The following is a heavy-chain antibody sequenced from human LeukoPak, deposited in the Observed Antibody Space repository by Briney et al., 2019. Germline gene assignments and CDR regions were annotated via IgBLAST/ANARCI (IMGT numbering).Heavy chain of an antibody. D-gene: IGHD3-10*01. CDR3: ARAVYYSNYLGY. Sequence: AGSLRLSCAASGFTFSSYWMHWVRQAPGKELVWVSRINSDGSSTNYADSVKGRFTISRDNAKNTLYLQMNSLRAEDTAMYYCARAVYYSNYLGYWGQGTLVTVSS. CDR1: GFTFSSYW. J-gene: IGHJ4*01. V-gene: IGHV3-74*01. CDR2: INSDGSST.